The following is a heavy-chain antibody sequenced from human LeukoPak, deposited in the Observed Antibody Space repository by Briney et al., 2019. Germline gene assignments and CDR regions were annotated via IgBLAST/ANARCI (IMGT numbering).Heavy chain of an antibody. CDR3: AGVVAGPYYYYGMDV. D-gene: IGHD6-19*01. CDR1: GGTFSSYA. J-gene: IGHJ6*02. Sequence: SVKVSCKASGGTFSSYAISWVRQAPGQGLEWMGGIIPIFGTANYAQKFQGRVTITADESTSTAYMELSSLRSEDTAVYYCAGVVAGPYYYYGMDVWGQGTTVTVSS. CDR2: IIPIFGTA. V-gene: IGHV1-69*13.